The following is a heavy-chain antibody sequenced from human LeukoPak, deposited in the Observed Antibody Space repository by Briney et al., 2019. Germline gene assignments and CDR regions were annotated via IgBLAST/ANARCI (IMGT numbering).Heavy chain of an antibody. CDR3: ARHRSNTSFGAFGF. D-gene: IGHD2-2*01. CDR2: IYYSGSI. Sequence: SETLSLTCTVSGGSISSYYWSWIRQPPGKGLEWIGYIYYSGSINYNPSLKSRVTISVDTSKNQFSLKLSSVTAADTAVYYCARHRSNTSFGAFGFWGPGTMVTVS. CDR1: GGSISSYY. J-gene: IGHJ3*01. V-gene: IGHV4-59*01.